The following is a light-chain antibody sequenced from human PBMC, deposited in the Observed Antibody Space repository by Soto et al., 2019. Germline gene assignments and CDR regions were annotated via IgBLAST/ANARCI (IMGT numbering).Light chain of an antibody. J-gene: IGLJ1*01. CDR1: SSDVGGYNY. V-gene: IGLV2-14*01. CDR2: EVR. Sequence: QSVLTQPASVSGSPGQSITISCTGTSSDVGGYNYVSWYQQHPGKAPKLMIYEVRNRPSGVSNRFSGSKSGNTASLTISGLQAEDEADYYCSSYTSSSTPYVVGTGTKVTVL. CDR3: SSYTSSSTPYV.